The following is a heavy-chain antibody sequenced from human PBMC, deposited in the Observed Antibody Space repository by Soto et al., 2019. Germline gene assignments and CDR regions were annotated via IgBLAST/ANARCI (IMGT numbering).Heavy chain of an antibody. Sequence: ASVKVSFKASGYTFTSYAMHWVRQAPGQRLEWMGWINAGNGNTKYSQKFQGRVTITRDTSASTAYMELSSLRSEDTAVYYCARGLRWQQLSDFDYWGQGTLVTVSS. CDR2: INAGNGNT. CDR3: ARGLRWQQLSDFDY. CDR1: GYTFTSYA. V-gene: IGHV1-3*01. D-gene: IGHD6-13*01. J-gene: IGHJ4*02.